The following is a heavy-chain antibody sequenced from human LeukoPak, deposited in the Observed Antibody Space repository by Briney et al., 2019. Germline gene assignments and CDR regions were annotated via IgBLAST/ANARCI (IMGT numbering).Heavy chain of an antibody. CDR3: ARGAIPAVLYYFDY. D-gene: IGHD1-14*01. Sequence: GGSLRLSCAASGFTVSGNFMSWVRQAPGKGLEWVSVIFSGGTIYYADSVKGRFTISRDNSKNTLYLRINNLRAEDTAVYYCARGAIPAVLYYFDYWGQGSLVTVSS. V-gene: IGHV3-66*01. CDR2: IFSGGTI. CDR1: GFTVSGNF. J-gene: IGHJ4*02.